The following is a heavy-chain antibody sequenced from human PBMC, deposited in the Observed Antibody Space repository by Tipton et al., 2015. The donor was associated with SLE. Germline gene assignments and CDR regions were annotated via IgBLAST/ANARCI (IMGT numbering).Heavy chain of an antibody. Sequence: VQLVQSGPEVKKPGESLKISCEGSGYSFNNYWIAWVRQMPGKGLEWMGIIYPGDSDTRYSPSFQGQVTISADKSISTAYLQWSSLKASDTAMYYCARHETLTTPFDYWGQGTLVTVSS. D-gene: IGHD4-11*01. CDR1: GYSFNNYW. CDR3: ARHETLTTPFDY. J-gene: IGHJ4*02. CDR2: IYPGDSDT. V-gene: IGHV5-51*01.